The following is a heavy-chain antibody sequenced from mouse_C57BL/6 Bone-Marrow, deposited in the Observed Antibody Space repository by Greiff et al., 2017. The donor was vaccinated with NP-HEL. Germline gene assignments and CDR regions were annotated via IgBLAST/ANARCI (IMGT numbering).Heavy chain of an antibody. D-gene: IGHD2-4*01. Sequence: VKLMESGAELVRPGTSVKVSCKASGYAFTNYLIEWVKQRPGQGLEWIGVINPGSGGTNYNEKVKGKATLTADKSSSTAYMQLSSLTSEDSAVYFCARSGDYDVDWFAYWGQGTLVTVSA. V-gene: IGHV1-54*01. J-gene: IGHJ3*01. CDR2: INPGSGGT. CDR1: GYAFTNYL. CDR3: ARSGDYDVDWFAY.